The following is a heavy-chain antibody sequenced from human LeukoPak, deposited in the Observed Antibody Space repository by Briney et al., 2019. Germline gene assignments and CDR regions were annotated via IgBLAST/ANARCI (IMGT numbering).Heavy chain of an antibody. V-gene: IGHV4-39*01. CDR2: IYYSGST. Sequence: SETLSLTYTVSGGSISSSSYYWGWIRQPPGKGLEWIGSIYYSGSTYYNPSLKSRVTISVDTSKNQFSLKLSSVTAADTAVYYCARHLEQPTAPYFDYWGQGTLVTVSS. J-gene: IGHJ4*02. CDR1: GGSISSSSYY. CDR3: ARHLEQPTAPYFDY. D-gene: IGHD6-13*01.